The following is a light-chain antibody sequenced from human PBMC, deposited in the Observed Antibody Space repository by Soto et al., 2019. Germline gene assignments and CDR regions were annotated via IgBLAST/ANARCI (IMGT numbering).Light chain of an antibody. CDR2: GAS. J-gene: IGKJ1*01. CDR3: QQYGSSPPT. Sequence: EIEFTQSPGTLSLSPGERATLSCRASQSISRYLAWYQQKPGQGPRLLIYGASSRATGTPDRFSGSGSGTDLTITINRLEPEDCALDYCQQYGSSPPTFGQGTKVDIK. CDR1: QSISRY. V-gene: IGKV3-20*01.